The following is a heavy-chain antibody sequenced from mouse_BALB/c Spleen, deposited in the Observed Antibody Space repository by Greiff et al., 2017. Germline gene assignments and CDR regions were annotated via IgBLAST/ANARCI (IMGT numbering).Heavy chain of an antibody. D-gene: IGHD2-2*01. CDR1: GFTFSDYG. CDR3: ARWLPSFYAMDY. V-gene: IGHV5-15*02. J-gene: IGHJ4*01. CDR2: ISNLAYSI. Sequence: EVKLMESGGGLVQPGGSRKLSCAASGFTFSDYGMAWVRQAPGKGPEWVAFISNLAYSIYYADTVTGRFTISRENAKNTLYLEMSSLRSEDTAMYYCARWLPSFYAMDYWGQGTSVTVSS.